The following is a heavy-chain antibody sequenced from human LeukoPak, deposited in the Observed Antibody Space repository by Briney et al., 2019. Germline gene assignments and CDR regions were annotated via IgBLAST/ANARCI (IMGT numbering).Heavy chain of an antibody. CDR3: ARSLLLWFGGPDAFDI. D-gene: IGHD3-10*01. Sequence: SETLSLTCAVSGYSISSGYYWGWIRQRPGEGLEWIGSTYHSGSTYYNPSLKSRVTISVDTSKNQFSLKLSSVTAADTAVYYCARSLLLWFGGPDAFDIWGQGTMVTVSS. CDR1: GYSISSGYY. J-gene: IGHJ3*02. V-gene: IGHV4-38-2*01. CDR2: TYHSGST.